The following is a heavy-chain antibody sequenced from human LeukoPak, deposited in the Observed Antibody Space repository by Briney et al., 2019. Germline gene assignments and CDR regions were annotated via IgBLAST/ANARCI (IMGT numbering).Heavy chain of an antibody. CDR2: IKQDGGEK. CDR1: RSSFSSYW. J-gene: IGHJ6*03. D-gene: IGHD1-26*01. Sequence: PGGSLRLSCIASRSSFSSYWMSWVRQAPGKGLEWVANIKQDGGEKYYVDSVKGRFTISRDSAKNSLYLQMNSLRAEDTAVYYCARNSGSYYFGPYYYMDVWGKGTTVTVSS. CDR3: ARNSGSYYFGPYYYMDV. V-gene: IGHV3-7*01.